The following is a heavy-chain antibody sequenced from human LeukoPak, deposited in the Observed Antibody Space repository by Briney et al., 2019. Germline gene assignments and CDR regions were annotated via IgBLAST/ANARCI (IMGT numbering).Heavy chain of an antibody. CDR2: IRSDGST. CDR1: GFIVSGKY. Sequence: PGGSLRLSCAASGFIVSGKYMSWVRQAPGKGLGWVSVIRSDGSTSYADSVKGRFTISRDNSKNTLYLQMNSPRAEDTAVYYCAREGSFDSSGYNDALDIWGQGTMVTVSA. V-gene: IGHV3-53*01. CDR3: AREGSFDSSGYNDALDI. J-gene: IGHJ3*02. D-gene: IGHD3-22*01.